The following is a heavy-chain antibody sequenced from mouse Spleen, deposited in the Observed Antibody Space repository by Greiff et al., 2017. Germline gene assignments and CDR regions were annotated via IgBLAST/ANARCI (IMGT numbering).Heavy chain of an antibody. D-gene: IGHD1-1*01. Sequence: EVKLVESGPDLVKPSQSLSLTCTVTGYSITSGYGWHWIRQFPGNKLEWMGYIHYSGSTNYNPSLKSRISITRDTSKNQFFLRLSSVTTEDTATYYCTRETAVVADFDYWGQGTTLTVSS. J-gene: IGHJ2*01. CDR2: IHYSGST. V-gene: IGHV3-1*02. CDR1: GYSITSGYG. CDR3: TRETAVVADFDY.